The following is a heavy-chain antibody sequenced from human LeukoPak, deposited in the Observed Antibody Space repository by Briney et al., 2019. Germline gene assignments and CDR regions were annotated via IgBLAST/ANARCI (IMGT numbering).Heavy chain of an antibody. Sequence: PGGSLRLSCAASGFTFSNYGMHWVRQAPGKGLEWVAFIRYDGTNKYYADSVKGRFTISRDNSKNTLYLQMNSLRAEDMAVYYCARDPNPSYDSSGYGYFDYWGQGTLVTVSS. CDR3: ARDPNPSYDSSGYGYFDY. D-gene: IGHD3-22*01. CDR2: IRYDGTNK. V-gene: IGHV3-30*02. J-gene: IGHJ4*02. CDR1: GFTFSNYG.